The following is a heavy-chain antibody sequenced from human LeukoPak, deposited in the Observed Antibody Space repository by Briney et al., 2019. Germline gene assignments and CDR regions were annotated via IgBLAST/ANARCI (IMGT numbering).Heavy chain of an antibody. D-gene: IGHD5-18*01. Sequence: PSGTLSLTCAVSGGSISSSNWWSWVRQPPGKGLEWIGEIYHSGSTNYNPSLKSRVTISVDKSKNQFSLKPSSVTAADTAVYYCARGMVTPPNWFDPWGQGTLVTVSS. CDR3: ARGMVTPPNWFDP. CDR1: GGSISSSNW. V-gene: IGHV4-4*02. J-gene: IGHJ5*02. CDR2: IYHSGST.